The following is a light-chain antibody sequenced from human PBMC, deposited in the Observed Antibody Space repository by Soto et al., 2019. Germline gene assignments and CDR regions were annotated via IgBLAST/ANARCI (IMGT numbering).Light chain of an antibody. CDR1: QSVSSY. CDR2: DAS. Sequence: EIVLTQSPATLSLSPGERATLSCSASQSVSSYLAWYQQKPGQAPRLLIYDASNRATGIPARFSGSGSGTDFTLTISSLEPEDVAVYYCQQRRNWPSTFGGGTKVEIK. CDR3: QQRRNWPST. V-gene: IGKV3-11*01. J-gene: IGKJ4*01.